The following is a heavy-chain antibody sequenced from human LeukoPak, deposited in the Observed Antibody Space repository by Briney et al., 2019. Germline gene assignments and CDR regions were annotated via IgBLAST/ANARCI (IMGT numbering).Heavy chain of an antibody. J-gene: IGHJ5*02. V-gene: IGHV4-34*01. CDR3: ARVRRYYYDSSGYRNWFDP. CDR2: INHSGST. Sequence: SETLSFTCAVYGGSFSGYYWSWIRQPPGKGLEWIGEINHSGSTNYNPSLKSRVTISVDTSKNQFSLKLSSVTAADTAVYYCARVRRYYYDSSGYRNWFDPWGQGTLVTVSS. CDR1: GGSFSGYY. D-gene: IGHD3-22*01.